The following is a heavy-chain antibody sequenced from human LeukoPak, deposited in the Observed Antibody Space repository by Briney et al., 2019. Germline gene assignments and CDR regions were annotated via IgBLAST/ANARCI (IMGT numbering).Heavy chain of an antibody. V-gene: IGHV3-30-3*01. D-gene: IGHD5-18*01. J-gene: IGHJ4*02. CDR2: ISHDVTKT. Sequence: HPGGSLRLSCVASGFTFSTYTLHWVRQAPGKGLEWVACISHDVTKTYYAHSVKGRFTISRDNSKNMLYLQMNSLRAEDTAVYYCAKDLASWIQPIFDYWGQGTLVTVSS. CDR1: GFTFSTYT. CDR3: AKDLASWIQPIFDY.